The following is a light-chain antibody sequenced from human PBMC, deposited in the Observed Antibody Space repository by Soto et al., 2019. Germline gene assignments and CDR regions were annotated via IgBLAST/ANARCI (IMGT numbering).Light chain of an antibody. V-gene: IGKV3-15*01. CDR2: GAS. CDR1: QTVRNN. J-gene: IGKJ1*01. CDR3: QQYNNWPLT. Sequence: EILLTQSPATLSLSPGERATLSCRASQTVRNNLAWYQQRPGQAPRLLMYGASTRDTGIPARFSSSWSGTEFTLTISRLQSEDFAVYYCQQYNNWPLTFGQGTKVDIK.